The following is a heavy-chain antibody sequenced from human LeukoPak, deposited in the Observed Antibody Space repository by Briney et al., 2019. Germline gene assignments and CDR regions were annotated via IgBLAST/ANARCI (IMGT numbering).Heavy chain of an antibody. Sequence: PGGSLRLSCAASGFTFSTYWMHWVRQAPGKGLVWVSQINTDGNSTTHADSVKGRFTVSRDNAKNTLYLQMNSLRAEDTAVYYCARELASGDWGQGTLVTVSS. D-gene: IGHD6-13*01. CDR2: INTDGNST. V-gene: IGHV3-74*01. CDR3: ARELASGD. J-gene: IGHJ4*02. CDR1: GFTFSTYW.